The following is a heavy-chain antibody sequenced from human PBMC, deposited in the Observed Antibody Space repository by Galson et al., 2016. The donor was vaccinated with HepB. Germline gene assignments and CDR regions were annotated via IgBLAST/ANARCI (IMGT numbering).Heavy chain of an antibody. CDR3: ARGMPIREYYYYGMDV. V-gene: IGHV3-33*01. Sequence: SLRLSCAASGFTFTSYVMHWVRQAPGKGLEWVAVMWTDGSKKYYADSVRGRFTISRDNSNNTVFLHMDSLRVEDTAVYYCARGMPIREYYYYGMDVWGQGTTVTVSS. CDR2: MWTDGSKK. D-gene: IGHD3-16*01. CDR1: GFTFTSYV. J-gene: IGHJ6*02.